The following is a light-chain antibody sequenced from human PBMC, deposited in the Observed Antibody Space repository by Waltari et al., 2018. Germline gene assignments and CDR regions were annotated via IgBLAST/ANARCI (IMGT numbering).Light chain of an antibody. CDR3: QKYDFLPAT. Sequence: EIVLTQSPGTLSLSPGERATLSCRASHGVGKYLAWYQQRPGQAPRLLLYHTSIRATGIPDRFSCRGYGTDFSLTISRLEPEDFAVYYCQKYDFLPATFGQGTTVEIK. V-gene: IGKV3-20*01. CDR2: HTS. CDR1: HGVGKY. J-gene: IGKJ1*01.